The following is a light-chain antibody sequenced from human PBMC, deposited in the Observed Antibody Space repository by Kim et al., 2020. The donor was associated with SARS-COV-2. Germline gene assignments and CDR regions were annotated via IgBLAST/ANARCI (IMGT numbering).Light chain of an antibody. CDR2: ETS. Sequence: LSPGERATLSCRASQSVSSYLAWYQQKPGQAPRLLIYETSNRATGIPARFSGSGSGTDFTLTISSREPEDFAVYYCQHRSKWPPTFGGGTKVDIK. J-gene: IGKJ4*01. V-gene: IGKV3-11*01. CDR1: QSVSSY. CDR3: QHRSKWPPT.